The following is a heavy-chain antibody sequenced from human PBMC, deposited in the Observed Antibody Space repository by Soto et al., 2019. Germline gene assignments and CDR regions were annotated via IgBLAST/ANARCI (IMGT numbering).Heavy chain of an antibody. CDR1: GFTFSSYA. CDR2: ISYDGSNK. V-gene: IGHV3-30-3*01. J-gene: IGHJ5*02. Sequence: PGGSLRLSCAASGFTFSSYAMHWVRQAPGKGLEWVAVISYDGSNKYYADSVKGRFTISRDNSKNALYLQMNSLRAEDTAVYYCARDRNSSGQELLLGIFWFDPWGQGTLVTVSS. CDR3: ARDRNSSGQELLLGIFWFDP. D-gene: IGHD3-10*01.